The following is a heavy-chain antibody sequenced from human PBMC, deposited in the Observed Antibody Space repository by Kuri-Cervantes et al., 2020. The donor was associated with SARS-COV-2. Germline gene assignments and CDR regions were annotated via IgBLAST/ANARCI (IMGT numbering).Heavy chain of an antibody. CDR1: GGTFNNYA. D-gene: IGHD3-3*01. CDR2: IIPILGIA. V-gene: IGHV1-69*04. Sequence: SVKVSCKASGGTFNNYAISWVRQAPGQGLEWMGRIIPILGIANYAQKFQGRVTITADKSTSTAYMELSSLRSEDTAVYYCARDGGTYYDFWSGYHGRGMDVWGQGTTVTVSS. J-gene: IGHJ6*02. CDR3: ARDGGTYYDFWSGYHGRGMDV.